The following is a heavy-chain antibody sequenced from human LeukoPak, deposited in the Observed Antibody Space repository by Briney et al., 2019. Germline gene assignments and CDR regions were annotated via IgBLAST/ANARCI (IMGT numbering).Heavy chain of an antibody. Sequence: PGGSLRLSCAASGFTFSSYSMNWVRQAPGKGLEWVSSISSSSSYIYYADSVKGRFTISRDNAKNSLYLQMNSLRAEDTAVYYCASLSGSWYINWFDPWGQGTLVTVSS. J-gene: IGHJ5*02. V-gene: IGHV3-21*01. CDR1: GFTFSSYS. CDR2: ISSSSSYI. CDR3: ASLSGSWYINWFDP. D-gene: IGHD6-13*01.